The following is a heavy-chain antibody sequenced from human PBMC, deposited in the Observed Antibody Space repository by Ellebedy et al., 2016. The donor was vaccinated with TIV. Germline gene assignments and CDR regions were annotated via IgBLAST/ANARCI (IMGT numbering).Heavy chain of an antibody. CDR3: ARGQLRLGELSLAPFDY. J-gene: IGHJ4*02. V-gene: IGHV3-9*01. Sequence: SLKISCAASGFTFDDYGMHWVRQAPGKGLEWVSGISWNSGKIGYADSVKGRFTISRDNAKNSLYLQMNSLRADDTAVYYCARGQLRLGELSLAPFDYWGQGTLVTVSS. CDR1: GFTFDDYG. CDR2: ISWNSGKI. D-gene: IGHD3-16*02.